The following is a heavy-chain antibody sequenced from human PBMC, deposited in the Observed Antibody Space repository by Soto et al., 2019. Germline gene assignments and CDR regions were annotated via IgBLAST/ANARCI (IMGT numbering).Heavy chain of an antibody. CDR1: SGTLSNFY. CDR3: TRPRTTGWFSPVDS. D-gene: IGHD6-19*01. CDR2: IHYRGPT. J-gene: IGHJ4*02. V-gene: IGHV4-59*01. Sequence: VQLQESGPGLVKPSETLSLTCTVSSGTLSNFYWSWFGQPPGKGLEWIGYIHYRGPTNYNPSLKSRVIMSVDTSKNQFSLTLNSVTAADTAVYYCTRPRTTGWFSPVDSWGQGIPVTVSS.